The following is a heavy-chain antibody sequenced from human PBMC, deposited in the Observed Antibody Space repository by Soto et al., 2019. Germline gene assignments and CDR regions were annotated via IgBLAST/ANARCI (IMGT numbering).Heavy chain of an antibody. CDR2: IIPIFGAA. CDR1: GGTLSRYA. CDR3: ARVGRTVAGRGYYFDY. D-gene: IGHD6-19*01. Sequence: QVQLVQSGAEVKKPGSSVKVSCKASGGTLSRYAISWVRQAPGQGLEWMGGIIPIFGAANYAQKFQDRVTITADESTSTAYMELSSLRSEDTAVYYCARVGRTVAGRGYYFDYWGQGTLVTVSS. J-gene: IGHJ4*02. V-gene: IGHV1-69*01.